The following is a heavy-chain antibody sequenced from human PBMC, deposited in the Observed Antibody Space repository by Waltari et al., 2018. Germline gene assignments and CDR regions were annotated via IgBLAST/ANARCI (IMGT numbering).Heavy chain of an antibody. Sequence: EVQLVESGGGLVQPGGSLRPSCAASGFTFNSFWMSWVRQAPGKGLEWVANIKQDGSEKNYVDSVKGRFTISRDNAKNSLYLQMNSLRVEDTAVYHCARDGPIAVAGAPNWFDPWGQGTLVTVSS. D-gene: IGHD6-19*01. CDR1: GFTFNSFW. J-gene: IGHJ5*02. V-gene: IGHV3-7*01. CDR2: IKQDGSEK. CDR3: ARDGPIAVAGAPNWFDP.